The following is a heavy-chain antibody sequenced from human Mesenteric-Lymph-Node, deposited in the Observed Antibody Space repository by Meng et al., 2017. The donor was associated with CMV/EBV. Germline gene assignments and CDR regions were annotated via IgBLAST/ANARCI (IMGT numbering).Heavy chain of an antibody. J-gene: IGHJ6*02. CDR3: AREFDWELQYYYYGMDV. Sequence: GGSLRLSCAASGFSFSNYGMHWVRQAPGKGLEWVAVISYDGSNKYYADSVKGRFTISRDNSKNTLYLQMNSLRAEDTAVYYCAREFDWELQYYYYGMDVWGQGTTVTVSS. V-gene: IGHV3-30*19. CDR1: GFSFSNYG. D-gene: IGHD1-26*01. CDR2: ISYDGSNK.